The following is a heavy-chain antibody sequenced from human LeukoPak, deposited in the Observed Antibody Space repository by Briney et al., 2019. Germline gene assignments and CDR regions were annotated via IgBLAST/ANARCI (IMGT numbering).Heavy chain of an antibody. J-gene: IGHJ3*02. D-gene: IGHD1-20*01. Sequence: SETLSLTCTVSGGSISTYYWSWIRQPPGKGLEWIVYVFYSGRTSYNPSLKSRVTISVDTSKNQFSLKLSSVAAADTAVYYCARLGNWFDAFDIWGQGTMVTVSS. CDR1: GGSISTYY. CDR2: VFYSGRT. CDR3: ARLGNWFDAFDI. V-gene: IGHV4-59*01.